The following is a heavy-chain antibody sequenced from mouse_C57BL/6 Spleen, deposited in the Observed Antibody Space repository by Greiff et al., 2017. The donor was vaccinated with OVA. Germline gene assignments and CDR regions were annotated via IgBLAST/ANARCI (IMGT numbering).Heavy chain of an antibody. D-gene: IGHD2-2*01. V-gene: IGHV14-1*01. CDR3: TTTSMVTTTAMDY. J-gene: IGHJ4*01. Sequence: EVQLQQSGAELVRPGASVKLSCTASGFNIKDYYMHWVKQRPEQGLEWIGRIDPEGGDTEYAPKFQGKATMTADTSSNTAYLQLSSLTSEDTAVYYCTTTSMVTTTAMDYWGQGTSVTVSS. CDR1: GFNIKDYY. CDR2: IDPEGGDT.